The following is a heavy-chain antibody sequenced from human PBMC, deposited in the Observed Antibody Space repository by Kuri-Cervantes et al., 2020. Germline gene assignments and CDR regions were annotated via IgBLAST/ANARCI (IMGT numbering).Heavy chain of an antibody. J-gene: IGHJ3*02. D-gene: IGHD6-19*01. V-gene: IGHV3-20*04. CDR1: GFTFDDYG. CDR3: ARTVIQWLTSSGAFDI. Sequence: GGSLRLSCAATGFTFDDYGMSWVRQGPGKGLEWVAGISWNSGSIGYADSVKGRFTISRDNAKNSLYLQMNSLRAEDTAVYYCARTVIQWLTSSGAFDIWGQGTIVTVSS. CDR2: ISWNSGSI.